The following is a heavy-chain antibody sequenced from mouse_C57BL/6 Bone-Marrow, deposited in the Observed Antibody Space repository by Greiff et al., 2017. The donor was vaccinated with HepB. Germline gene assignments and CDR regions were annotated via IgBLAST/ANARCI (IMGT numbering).Heavy chain of an antibody. J-gene: IGHJ4*01. CDR2: INPNYGTT. D-gene: IGHD2-4*01. CDR3: ATDYDGGYYAMDY. V-gene: IGHV1-39*01. CDR1: GYSFTDYN. Sequence: VQLKESGPELVKPGASVKISCKASGYSFTDYNMNWVKQSNGKSLEWIGVINPNYGTTSYNQKFKGKVTLTVDQSSSTAYMQLNSLTSEDSAVYYCATDYDGGYYAMDYWGQGTSVTVSS.